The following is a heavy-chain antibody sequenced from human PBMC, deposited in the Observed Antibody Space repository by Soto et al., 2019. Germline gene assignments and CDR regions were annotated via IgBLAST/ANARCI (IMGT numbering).Heavy chain of an antibody. CDR1: GYTFTSYG. CDR2: ISAYNGNT. Sequence: ASVKVSCKASGYTFTSYGISWVRQAPGQGLEWMGWISAYNGNTNYAQKLQGRVTMTTDTSTSTAYMELRSLRSDDTAVYYCARAVGGIFLGGESDWGQGTLVTVSS. V-gene: IGHV1-18*01. D-gene: IGHD1-26*01. J-gene: IGHJ4*02. CDR3: ARAVGGIFLGGESD.